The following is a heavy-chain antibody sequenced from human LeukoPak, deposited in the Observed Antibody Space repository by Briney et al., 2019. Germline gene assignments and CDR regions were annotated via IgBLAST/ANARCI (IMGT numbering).Heavy chain of an antibody. J-gene: IGHJ6*03. CDR2: IYHSGST. CDR3: ARHSYYYGSGSRAYYYYYMDV. CDR1: GGSISSSNW. V-gene: IGHV4-4*02. Sequence: SETLSLTCAVSGGSISSSNWWSWVRQPPGKGLEWIGEIYHSGSTNYNPSLKSRVTISVDTSKNQFSLKLSSVTAADTAVYYCARHSYYYGSGSRAYYYYYMDVWGKGTTVTISS. D-gene: IGHD3-10*01.